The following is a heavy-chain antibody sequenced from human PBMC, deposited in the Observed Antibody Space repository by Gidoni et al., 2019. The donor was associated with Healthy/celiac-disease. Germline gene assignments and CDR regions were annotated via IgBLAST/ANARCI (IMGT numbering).Heavy chain of an antibody. V-gene: IGHV4-39*01. CDR3: ARGYHTEYSSSWYGPSLGPYYYYMDV. Sequence: QLQLQESGPGLVKPSETLSLTCTVSGGSISSSSYYWGWIRQPPGKGLEWIGSIYYSGSTYYNPSLKSRVTISVDTSKNQFSLKLSSVTAADTAVYYCARGYHTEYSSSWYGPSLGPYYYYMDVWGKGTTVTVSS. CDR1: GGSISSSSYY. D-gene: IGHD6-13*01. CDR2: IYYSGST. J-gene: IGHJ6*03.